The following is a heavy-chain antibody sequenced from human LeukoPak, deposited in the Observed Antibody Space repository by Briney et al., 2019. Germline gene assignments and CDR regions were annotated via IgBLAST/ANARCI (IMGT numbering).Heavy chain of an antibody. Sequence: SQTLSLTCAISGDSASSNSAAWNWIRQSPSRGLEWLGRTYYRSKWYNDYAVSVKSRITINPDTSKNQFSLQLNSVTPEDTAVYYCARDGANYDFWSGAYYYYYMDVWGKGTTVTVSS. CDR3: ARDGANYDFWSGAYYYYYMDV. CDR2: TYYRSKWYN. CDR1: GDSASSNSAA. D-gene: IGHD3-3*01. J-gene: IGHJ6*03. V-gene: IGHV6-1*01.